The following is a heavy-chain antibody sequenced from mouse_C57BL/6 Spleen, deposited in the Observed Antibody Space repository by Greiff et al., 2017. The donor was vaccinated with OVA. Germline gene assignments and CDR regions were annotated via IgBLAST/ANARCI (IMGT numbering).Heavy chain of an antibody. Sequence: VQLQQPGAELVRPGTSVKLSCKASGYTFTSYWMHWVKQRPGQGLEWIGVIDPSDSYTNYNQKFKGTATLPVDTSSSTADMQLSSLTSEDSAVYYCARGGTAQATGFDYWGQGTTLTVSS. CDR3: ARGGTAQATGFDY. CDR2: IDPSDSYT. D-gene: IGHD3-2*02. J-gene: IGHJ2*01. CDR1: GYTFTSYW. V-gene: IGHV1-59*01.